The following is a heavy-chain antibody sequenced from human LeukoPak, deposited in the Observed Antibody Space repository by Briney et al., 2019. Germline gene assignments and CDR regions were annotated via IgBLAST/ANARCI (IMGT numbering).Heavy chain of an antibody. CDR2: INHSGST. J-gene: IGHJ4*02. CDR1: GVSFSGYY. CDR3: VRWNDSSGSLYFDY. D-gene: IGHD3-22*01. Sequence: SETLSLTCAVYGVSFSGYYWSWIRQPPGKGLEWIGEINHSGSTNYNPSLKSRVTISVDTSKNQFSLKLSSVTAADTAVYYCVRWNDSSGSLYFDYWGQGTLVTVSS. V-gene: IGHV4-34*01.